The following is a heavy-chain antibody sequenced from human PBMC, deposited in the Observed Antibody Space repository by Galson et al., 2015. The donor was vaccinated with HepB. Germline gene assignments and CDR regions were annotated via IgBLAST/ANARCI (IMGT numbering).Heavy chain of an antibody. J-gene: IGHJ6*02. V-gene: IGHV1-69*02. CDR1: GGTFSSYT. D-gene: IGHD2-15*01. CDR2: IIPILGIA. Sequence: SVKVSCKASGGTFSSYTISWVRQAPGQGLEWMGRIIPILGIANYAQKFQGRVTITADKSTSTAYMELSSLRSEDTAVYYCASQRGVVAAMVYYYYYGMDVWGQGTTVTVSS. CDR3: ASQRGVVAAMVYYYYYGMDV.